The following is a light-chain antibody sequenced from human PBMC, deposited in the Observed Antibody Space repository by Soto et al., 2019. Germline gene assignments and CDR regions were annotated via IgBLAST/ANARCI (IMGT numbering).Light chain of an antibody. CDR1: QSISSW. J-gene: IGKJ4*01. V-gene: IGKV1-5*01. CDR3: QQYNSYSRLT. CDR2: DAS. Sequence: DIQMTQSPSTLSASVGDRVTITCRASQSISSWLAWYQQKPGKAPKLLIYDASSLEGGVPSRFSGSGSGTEFTLTISSLQPDDFATYYCQQYNSYSRLTFGGGTKV.